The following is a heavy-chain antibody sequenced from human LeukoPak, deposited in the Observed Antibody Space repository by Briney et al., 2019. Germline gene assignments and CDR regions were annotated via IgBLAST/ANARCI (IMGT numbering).Heavy chain of an antibody. CDR2: ISSSGSTI. Sequence: GGSLRLSCAASGFTFSDYYMSWIRQAPGKGLEWVSYISSSGSTIYYADSVKGRFTISRDNAKNSLYLQMNSLRAEDTAVYYCASGRWIFGVVYGGNDAFDIWGQGTMVTVSS. CDR3: ASGRWIFGVVYGGNDAFDI. V-gene: IGHV3-11*04. CDR1: GFTFSDYY. D-gene: IGHD3-3*01. J-gene: IGHJ3*02.